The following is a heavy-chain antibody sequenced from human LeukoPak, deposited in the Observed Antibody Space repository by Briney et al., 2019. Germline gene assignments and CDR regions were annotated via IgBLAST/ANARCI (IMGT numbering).Heavy chain of an antibody. Sequence: GGSLRLSCAASGFTFSAYWMTWVRQAPGKGLEWVANINEDGGEKYYVDSVRGRFTISRDNAKNSLYLQMNSLRAEDTAVYYCARGREIAVIWGQGTLVTVSP. CDR2: INEDGGEK. V-gene: IGHV3-7*01. CDR1: GFTFSAYW. J-gene: IGHJ4*02. CDR3: ARGREIAVI. D-gene: IGHD2-21*01.